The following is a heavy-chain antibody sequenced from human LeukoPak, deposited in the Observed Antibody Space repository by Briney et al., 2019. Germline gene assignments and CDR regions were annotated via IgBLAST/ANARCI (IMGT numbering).Heavy chain of an antibody. V-gene: IGHV1-18*04. CDR2: ISAYNGNT. D-gene: IGHD4-23*01. CDR1: GYTFTSYG. CDR3: ARDQGIRWYYYGMDV. Sequence: ASVKVSCKASGYTFTSYGISWVRQAPGQGLEWMGWISAYNGNTNYAQKLQGRVTMTTDTSTSTAYMELRSLRSDDTAVYYCARDQGIRWYYYGMDVWGQGTLVTVSS. J-gene: IGHJ6*02.